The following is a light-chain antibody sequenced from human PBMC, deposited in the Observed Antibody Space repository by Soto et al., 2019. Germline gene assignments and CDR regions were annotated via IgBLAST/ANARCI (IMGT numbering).Light chain of an antibody. CDR3: SAYTSRSTLV. V-gene: IGLV2-14*01. Sequence: QSALTQPASVSGSAGQSITISCSGTMRDVGAYNLVSWYQQHPGTAPKLIIYEVRNRPSGISSRFSGSRSGNTASLTISGPHPEDEGYYYCSAYTSRSTLVFGGGTKVTVL. J-gene: IGLJ3*02. CDR2: EVR. CDR1: MRDVGAYNL.